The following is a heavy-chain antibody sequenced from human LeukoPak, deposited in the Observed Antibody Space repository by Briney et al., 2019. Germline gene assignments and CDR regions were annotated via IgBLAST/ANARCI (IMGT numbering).Heavy chain of an antibody. D-gene: IGHD1-26*01. CDR1: GGTFSSYA. Sequence: GASVKVSCKASGGTFSSYAISWVRQAPGQGLEWMGGIIPIFGTANYAQKFQGRVTITADESTSTAYMELSSLRSEDTAVYYCARQPPNSGSSRGYWFDPWGQGTLVTVSS. CDR2: IIPIFGTA. V-gene: IGHV1-69*13. J-gene: IGHJ5*02. CDR3: ARQPPNSGSSRGYWFDP.